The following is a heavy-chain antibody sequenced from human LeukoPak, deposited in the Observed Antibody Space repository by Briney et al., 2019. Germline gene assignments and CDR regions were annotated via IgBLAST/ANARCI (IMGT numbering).Heavy chain of an antibody. D-gene: IGHD3-22*01. V-gene: IGHV4-59*01. CDR1: GGSISSYY. Sequence: SETLSLTCTVSGGSISSYYWSWIRQPPGKGLEWIGYIYYSGSTNYNPSLKSRVAISVDTSKNQFSLKLSSVTAADTAVYYCARDGGYYSPFDYWGQGTLVTVSS. J-gene: IGHJ4*02. CDR2: IYYSGST. CDR3: ARDGGYYSPFDY.